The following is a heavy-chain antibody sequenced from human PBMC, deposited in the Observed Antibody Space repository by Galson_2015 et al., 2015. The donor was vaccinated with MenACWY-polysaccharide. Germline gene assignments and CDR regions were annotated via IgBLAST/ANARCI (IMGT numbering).Heavy chain of an antibody. J-gene: IGHJ4*02. CDR3: ARNSYDGSGYFC. Sequence: SETLSLTCIVSGGSMTTTNYLWGWIRQPPGKGLEWIGHINSDGTTYFTPSLKSRITISVDTSRTQLSLKLTSVTAADTAVYYCARNSYDGSGYFCWGQGTLVTVSA. CDR1: GGSMTTTNYL. CDR2: INSDGTT. D-gene: IGHD3-22*01. V-gene: IGHV4-39*01.